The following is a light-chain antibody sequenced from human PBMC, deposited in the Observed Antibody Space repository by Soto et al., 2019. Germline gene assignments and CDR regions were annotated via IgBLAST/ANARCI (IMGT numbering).Light chain of an antibody. Sequence: QSALTQPASVSGSPGQSITISCTGTSGDIGSYNRVSWYQQHPGKAPKLIIYEVSNRPSGVSNRFSGSKSGNTASLTISGLQAEDEADYYCSSYTSSSTLAVFGGGTKVTVL. CDR1: SGDIGSYNR. CDR2: EVS. J-gene: IGLJ2*01. CDR3: SSYTSSSTLAV. V-gene: IGLV2-14*01.